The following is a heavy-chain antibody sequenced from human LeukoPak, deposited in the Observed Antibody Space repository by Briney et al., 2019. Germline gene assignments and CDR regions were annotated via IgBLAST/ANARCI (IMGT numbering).Heavy chain of an antibody. Sequence: ASVKVSCKASGGTFSSYAISWVRQAPGQGLEWMGRITPILGIANYAQKFQGRVTIKSTSTAYMELSSLRSEDTAVYYCARERMVRGVINLVAFDIWGQGTMVTVSS. CDR1: GGTFSSYA. V-gene: IGHV1-69*04. CDR2: ITPILGIA. J-gene: IGHJ3*02. D-gene: IGHD3-10*01. CDR3: ARERMVRGVINLVAFDI.